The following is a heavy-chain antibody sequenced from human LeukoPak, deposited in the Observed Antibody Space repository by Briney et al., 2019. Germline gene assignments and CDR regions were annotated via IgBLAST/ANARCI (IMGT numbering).Heavy chain of an antibody. V-gene: IGHV3-11*04. CDR1: GFTFGDYA. CDR2: ISSSGSTI. D-gene: IGHD4-17*01. J-gene: IGHJ4*02. CDR3: ARDSDDYGDYSFDY. Sequence: GGSLRLSCTASGFTFGDYAMSWVRQAPGKGLEWVSYISSSGSTIYYADSVKGRFTISRDNAKNSLYLQMNSLRAEDTAVYYCARDSDDYGDYSFDYWGQGTLVTVSS.